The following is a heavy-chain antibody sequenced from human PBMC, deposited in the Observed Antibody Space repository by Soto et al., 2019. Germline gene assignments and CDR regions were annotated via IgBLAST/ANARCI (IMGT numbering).Heavy chain of an antibody. CDR3: ARGPGGPDGPGDY. J-gene: IGHJ4*02. D-gene: IGHD2-15*01. CDR1: GYTFTSYA. Sequence: QVQLVQSGAEVKKPGASVKVSCKASGYTFTSYAMHWVRQAPGQSLEWMGWINAGNGNTKYSQKFQGRVTLTRDTSARTASMELSSLRSEDTAVYYCARGPGGPDGPGDYWGQGTLVTVSS. V-gene: IGHV1-3*01. CDR2: INAGNGNT.